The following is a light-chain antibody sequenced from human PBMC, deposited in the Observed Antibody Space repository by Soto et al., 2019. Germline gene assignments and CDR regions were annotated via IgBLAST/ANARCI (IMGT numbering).Light chain of an antibody. Sequence: QSVLTQPRSVYGSPGQSVTISCTGTSSDVGAYNYVSWYQQHPAKAPNLMIYDVSKRPSGVPDRFSGSKSGNTASLTISGLQAEDEGDYYCCSYTNSAYVFGTGTKVTVL. V-gene: IGLV2-11*01. CDR2: DVS. CDR3: CSYTNSAYV. CDR1: SSDVGAYNY. J-gene: IGLJ1*01.